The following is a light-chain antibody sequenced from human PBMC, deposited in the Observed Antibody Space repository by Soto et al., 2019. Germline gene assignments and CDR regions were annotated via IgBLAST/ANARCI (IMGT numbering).Light chain of an antibody. CDR2: AAS. CDR1: QSITHF. Sequence: DIQMTQSPSSLSASIGDKLTISCRSNQSITHFLNWYQKKPGEVPKLLIYAASRLGSGVPSRFSGSGSGTDFALTINSLQPEDFATYYCQQSYTTPRLSFGGGTKV. J-gene: IGKJ4*01. CDR3: QQSYTTPRLS. V-gene: IGKV1-39*01.